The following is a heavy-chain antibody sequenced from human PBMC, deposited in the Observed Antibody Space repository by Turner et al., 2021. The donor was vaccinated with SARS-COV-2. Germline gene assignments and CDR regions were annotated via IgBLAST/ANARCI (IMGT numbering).Heavy chain of an antibody. V-gene: IGHV4-59*01. CDR3: ARESRFNWLDS. J-gene: IGHJ5*01. CDR1: GGSIKSDF. Sequence: QVQLQESGPGLVRPSETLSLTCTVSGGSIKSDFWSWIRQPPGKRLEWIGYIYYRGSTNYNPSLKSRLNMSVDTSKNQFSLTLSSVTAADTAIYYCARESRFNWLDSWGQGTLVTVSS. D-gene: IGHD3-3*01. CDR2: IYYRGST.